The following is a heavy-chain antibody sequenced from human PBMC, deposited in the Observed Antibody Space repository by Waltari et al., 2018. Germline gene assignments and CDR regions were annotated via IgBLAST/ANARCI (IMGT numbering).Heavy chain of an antibody. CDR1: GGSISSHY. CDR3: ARGGAVYCSSTSCYDVAFDY. CDR2: IYYSGST. D-gene: IGHD2-2*01. V-gene: IGHV4-59*11. Sequence: QVQLQESGPGLVKPSETLSLTCTVSGGSISSHYWSWIRQPPGKGLEWIGYIYYSGSTNDHPSLKSRVTISVDTSKNQFALKLSSVTAADTAVYYCARGGAVYCSSTSCYDVAFDYWGQGTLVTVSS. J-gene: IGHJ4*02.